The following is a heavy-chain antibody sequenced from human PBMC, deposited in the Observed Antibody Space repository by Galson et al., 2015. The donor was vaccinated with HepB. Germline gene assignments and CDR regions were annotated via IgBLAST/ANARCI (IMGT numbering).Heavy chain of an antibody. CDR2: ISGNHIHT. J-gene: IGHJ5*01. D-gene: IGHD5-12*01. V-gene: IGHV3-11*06. CDR1: GFIFSDSY. CDR3: ATSKGWIQWLPTNPSWFDS. Sequence: SLRLSCAASGFIFSDSYMSWIRQAPGKGLEWISYISGNHIHTNYADSLKGRFTISRDNAKKSLFLQMNSLRAEDTAIYYCATSKGWIQWLPTNPSWFDSWGQGTLVTVSS.